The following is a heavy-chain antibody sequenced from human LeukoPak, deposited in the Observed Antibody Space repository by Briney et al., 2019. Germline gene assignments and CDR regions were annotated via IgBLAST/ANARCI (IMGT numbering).Heavy chain of an antibody. D-gene: IGHD2-21*02. V-gene: IGHV4-34*01. Sequence: PSETLSLMCSVYGGSFSDYFWSWIRQPPGKGLEWIGEIDDGGNTNYNPSLMSRVIVSMEKSKKQFSLVMRSMTAADTAVYYCARFSRITWGDWGHAFDLWGQGATVIVSS. CDR3: ARFSRITWGDWGHAFDL. J-gene: IGHJ3*01. CDR2: IDDGGNT. CDR1: GGSFSDYF.